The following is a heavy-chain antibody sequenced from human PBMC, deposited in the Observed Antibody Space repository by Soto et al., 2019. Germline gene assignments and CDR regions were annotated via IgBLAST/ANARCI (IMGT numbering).Heavy chain of an antibody. V-gene: IGHV1-3*01. D-gene: IGHD5-18*01. CDR3: ARDIQSVGPRANDAFDV. CDR1: GFTFSDNL. Sequence: QVQLVQSGADLKKPGASVNISCTASGFTFSDNLINWVRKLPGQGLEWMGWLNPDTGNTRYSETFQGRVTISRHPSARIAYLELSGLETEDTALYFCARDIQSVGPRANDAFDVWGQGTMITVSS. J-gene: IGHJ3*01. CDR2: LNPDTGNT.